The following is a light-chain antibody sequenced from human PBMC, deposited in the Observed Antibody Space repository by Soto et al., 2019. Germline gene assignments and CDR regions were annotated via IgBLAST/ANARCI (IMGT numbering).Light chain of an antibody. V-gene: IGKV1-9*01. CDR3: QQLYSPPLT. J-gene: IGKJ4*01. CDR1: QDISSY. CDR2: GAS. Sequence: DIQLTQSPSFLSASIGDRVSITCRASQDISSYLAWYQRKPGKAPKLLIYGASTLQSGVPSSFSGSGSGTEFTLTISSLQPEDFATYYCQQLYSPPLTFGGGTKVDIK.